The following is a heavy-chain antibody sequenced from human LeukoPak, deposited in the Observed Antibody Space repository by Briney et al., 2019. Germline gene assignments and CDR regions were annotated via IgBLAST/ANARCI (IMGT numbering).Heavy chain of an antibody. CDR3: AWGGDGYNLNLDY. D-gene: IGHD5-24*01. Sequence: ASVTVSCKVSGYTLTELSMHWVRQAPGKGLEWMGGFDPEDGETIYAQKFQGRVTITTDESTSTAYMELSSLRSEDTAVYYCAWGGDGYNLNLDYWGQGTLVTVSS. J-gene: IGHJ4*02. CDR1: GYTLTELS. V-gene: IGHV1-24*01. CDR2: FDPEDGET.